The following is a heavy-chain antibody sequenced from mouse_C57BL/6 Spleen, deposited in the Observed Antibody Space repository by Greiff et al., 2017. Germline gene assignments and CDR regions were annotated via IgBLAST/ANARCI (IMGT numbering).Heavy chain of an antibody. D-gene: IGHD1-1*01. V-gene: IGHV1-52*01. CDR1: GYTFTSYW. Sequence: QVQLQQPGAELVRPGSSVKLSCKASGYTFTSYWMHWVKQRPIQGLEWIGNIDPSDSGTHYNQKFKDKATLTVDKSSSTAYMQLSSLTSEDSAVYYCARRDYYGSSYNWYFDVWGTGTTVTVSS. CDR2: IDPSDSGT. J-gene: IGHJ1*03. CDR3: ARRDYYGSSYNWYFDV.